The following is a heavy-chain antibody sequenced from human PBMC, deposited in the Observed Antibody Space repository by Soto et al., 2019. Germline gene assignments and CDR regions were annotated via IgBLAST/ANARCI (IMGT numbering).Heavy chain of an antibody. CDR1: GFTFSSYA. Sequence: GGSLRLSCAAPGFTFSSYAMHWVRQAPGKGLEWVAVISCDGSSKYYADSVKGRFTISRDNSKNTLYLQMNSLRAEDTAVYYCAKDLVAALPHYFDYWGQGTLVTVSS. CDR3: AKDLVAALPHYFDY. D-gene: IGHD6-6*01. CDR2: ISCDGSSK. V-gene: IGHV3-30-3*01. J-gene: IGHJ4*02.